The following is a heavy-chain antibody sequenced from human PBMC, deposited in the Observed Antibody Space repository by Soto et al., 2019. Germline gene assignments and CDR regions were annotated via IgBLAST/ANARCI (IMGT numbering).Heavy chain of an antibody. CDR3: ARAWGYAGPLPY. D-gene: IGHD2-2*01. CDR2: ISYDGSNK. Sequence: QVQLVESGGGVVQPGRSLRLSCAASGFTFSSYAMHWVRQAPGKGLEWVAVISYDGSNKYYADSVKGRFTISRDNSKNTLYLQMNSLRAEDTAVYYCARAWGYAGPLPYWGQGTLVTVSS. J-gene: IGHJ4*02. V-gene: IGHV3-30-3*01. CDR1: GFTFSSYA.